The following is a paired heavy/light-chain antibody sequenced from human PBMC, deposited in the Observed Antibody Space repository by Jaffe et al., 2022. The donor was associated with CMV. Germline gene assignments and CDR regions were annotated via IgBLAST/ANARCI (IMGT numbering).Heavy chain of an antibody. J-gene: IGHJ4*02. CDR3: AKAGAPRMVYVPVFDS. CDR1: GFTFSNYG. CDR2: ISYDGRTE. V-gene: IGHV3-30*18. Sequence: QVQLVESGGGVVQPGRSLRLSCEASGFTFSNYGMNWVRQAPGKGLEWVAVISYDGRTEYYADSVKGRSTISRENVKNTLYLQVDSLRREDTAVYYCAKAGAPRMVYVPVFDSWGQGTLVTVSS. D-gene: IGHD2-8*01.
Light chain of an antibody. V-gene: IGKV1-39*01. J-gene: IGKJ2*01. Sequence: DIQMTQSPSSLSASVGDRVTIACRASQSIHTYLNWYQQKPGKAPKLLIYAASTLQSGVPSRFSGSGSGTDFTVTITSLQPEDFATYYCQQSYSLPVTFGQGTKLEIK. CDR3: QQSYSLPVT. CDR2: AAS. CDR1: QSIHTY.